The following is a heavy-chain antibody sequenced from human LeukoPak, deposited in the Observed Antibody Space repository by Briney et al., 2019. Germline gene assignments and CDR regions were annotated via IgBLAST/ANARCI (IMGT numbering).Heavy chain of an antibody. CDR2: SSWNVGSV. J-gene: IGHJ4*02. Sequence: PGGSLRLSCAVFGFTFDDYAMHWVRQAPGKGLEWVSGSSWNVGSVDYADSVKGRFTISRDNAKNSLYLQMNSLRPEDTALYYCAKAAFEGFFDYWGQGSLVTVSS. V-gene: IGHV3-9*01. D-gene: IGHD3-3*02. CDR1: GFTFDDYA. CDR3: AKAAFEGFFDY.